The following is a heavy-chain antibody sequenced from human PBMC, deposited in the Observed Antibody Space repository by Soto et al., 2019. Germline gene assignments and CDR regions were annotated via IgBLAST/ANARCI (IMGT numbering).Heavy chain of an antibody. CDR3: ARDFGYYFDY. Sequence: QMQLQESGSGLVKPSQTQSHTCAVSGGSISSGGYSWSWIRQPPGKGLEWIGYIYHGGNSYYNPSLKSRVTISIDSSQNQFSLQLSSVTAADTAVSYCARDFGYYFDYWGQGTLVPVSS. CDR2: IYHGGNS. CDR1: GGSISSGGYS. J-gene: IGHJ4*02. D-gene: IGHD3-10*01. V-gene: IGHV4-30-2*01.